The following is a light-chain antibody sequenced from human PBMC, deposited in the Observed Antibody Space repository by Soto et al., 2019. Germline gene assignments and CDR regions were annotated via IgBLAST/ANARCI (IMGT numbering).Light chain of an antibody. Sequence: DIQMTQSPSSLSASVGDRVSITCRASQAISDYLAWFQQKPGKAPKSLIYRASTLQGGVPSRFMGSGSGTYFTLTINSLQPEDFATYYCQQFHSWPRTFGGGTRVEIK. CDR3: QQFHSWPRT. J-gene: IGKJ4*01. V-gene: IGKV1-16*01. CDR1: QAISDY. CDR2: RAS.